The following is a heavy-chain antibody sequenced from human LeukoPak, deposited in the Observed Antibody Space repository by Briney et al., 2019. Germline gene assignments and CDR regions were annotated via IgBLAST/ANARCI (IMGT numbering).Heavy chain of an antibody. CDR3: ARKGYCTNGVCYPSNWFDP. CDR2: IIPIFGTA. CDR1: GGTFSSYA. J-gene: IGHJ5*02. D-gene: IGHD2-8*01. V-gene: IGHV1-69*05. Sequence: SVRVSCKASGGTFSSYAISWVRQAPGQGLEWMGRIIPIFGTANYAQKFQGRVTITTDESTSTAYMELSSLRSEDTAVYYCARKGYCTNGVCYPSNWFDPWGQGTLVTVSS.